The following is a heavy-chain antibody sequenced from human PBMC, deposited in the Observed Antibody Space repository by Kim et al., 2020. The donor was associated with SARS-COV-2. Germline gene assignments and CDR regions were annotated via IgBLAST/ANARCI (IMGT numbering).Heavy chain of an antibody. D-gene: IGHD1-26*01. CDR1: GYSFTSYW. CDR2: IDPSDSYT. J-gene: IGHJ6*02. Sequence: GESLKISCKGSGYSFTSYWISWVRQMPGKGLEWMGRIDPSDSYTNYSPSFQGHVTISADKSISTAYLQWSSLKASDTAMYYCARPALGSGSYHYYYYGMDVWGQGTTVTVSS. CDR3: ARPALGSGSYHYYYYGMDV. V-gene: IGHV5-10-1*01.